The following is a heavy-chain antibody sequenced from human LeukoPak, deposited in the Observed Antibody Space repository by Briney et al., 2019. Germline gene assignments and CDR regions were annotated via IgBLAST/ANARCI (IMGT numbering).Heavy chain of an antibody. J-gene: IGHJ4*02. Sequence: GGSLRLSCAVSGFTSSAYGTDWVRQAPGKGLVWVSFLDTTGTTTTYADSVKGRFTISRDIAKNTLHLEMNSLRAEDTAVYYCARLTTVTDWGQGTLVTVSS. CDR3: ARLTTVTD. CDR2: LDTTGTTT. CDR1: GFTSSAYG. D-gene: IGHD4-17*01. V-gene: IGHV3-74*01.